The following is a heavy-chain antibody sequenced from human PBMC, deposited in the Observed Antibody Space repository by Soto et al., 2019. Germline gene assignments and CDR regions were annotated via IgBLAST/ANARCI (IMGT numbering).Heavy chain of an antibody. D-gene: IGHD5-18*01. V-gene: IGHV4-61*08. CDR3: ARIPVDTSMIYWLDP. CDR1: GGSISSGDYY. CDR2: IYYSGNT. J-gene: IGHJ5*02. Sequence: SETLSLTCTVSGGSISSGDYYWSWIRQPPGKGLEWIGYIYYSGNTNYNPSLKSRVIISVDTSKNLFSLKLTSVTAADTAVYYCARIPVDTSMIYWLDPWGQGTLVTVSS.